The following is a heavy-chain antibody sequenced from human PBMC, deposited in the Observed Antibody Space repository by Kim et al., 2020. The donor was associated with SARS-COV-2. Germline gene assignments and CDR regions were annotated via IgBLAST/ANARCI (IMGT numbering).Heavy chain of an antibody. J-gene: IGHJ5*02. V-gene: IGHV1-69*01. D-gene: IGHD3-22*01. CDR3: ARVPPISSGFLFDP. Sequence: AQKFQGRVTITADESTSTAYMELSSLRSEDTAVYYCARVPPISSGFLFDPWGQGTLVTVSS.